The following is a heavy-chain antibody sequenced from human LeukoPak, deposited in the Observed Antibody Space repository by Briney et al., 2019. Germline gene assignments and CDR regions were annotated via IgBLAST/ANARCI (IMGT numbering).Heavy chain of an antibody. V-gene: IGHV1-2*02. D-gene: IGHD3-22*01. CDR3: ARVQYYDSSGYGPGCLGY. Sequence: ASVKVSCKASGYTFTGYYMHWVRQAPGQGLEWMGWINPNSGGTNYAQKFQGRVTMTRDTSISTAYMELSRLRSDDTAVYYCARVQYYDSSGYGPGCLGYWGQGTLVTVSS. CDR1: GYTFTGYY. CDR2: INPNSGGT. J-gene: IGHJ4*02.